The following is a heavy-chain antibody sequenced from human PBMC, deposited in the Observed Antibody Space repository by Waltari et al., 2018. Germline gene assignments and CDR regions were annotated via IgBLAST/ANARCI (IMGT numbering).Heavy chain of an antibody. CDR1: GYTFTGYY. J-gene: IGHJ4*02. Sequence: QVQLVQSGAEVKKPGASVKVSCKASGYTFTGYYMHWVRQAPGQGLEWMGWINPNSGGTNYAQKFQGRVTMTRDTSISTAYMELSRLRSDDTAVYYCARVRDQYCSGGSCYYFDYWGQGTLVIVSS. V-gene: IGHV1-2*02. D-gene: IGHD2-15*01. CDR3: ARVRDQYCSGGSCYYFDY. CDR2: INPNSGGT.